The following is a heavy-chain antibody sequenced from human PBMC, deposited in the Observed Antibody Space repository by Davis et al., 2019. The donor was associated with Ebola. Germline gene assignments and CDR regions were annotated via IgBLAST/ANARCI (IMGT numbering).Heavy chain of an antibody. CDR2: IYSGGST. V-gene: IGHV3-53*01. CDR1: GFTFSSYW. J-gene: IGHJ6*02. D-gene: IGHD4-11*01. Sequence: GGSLRLSCAASGFTFSSYWMSWVRQAPGKGLEWVSLIYSGGSTYYADSVKGRFTISRDNSKNTLYLQMNSLRAEDRAVYYCARDSPGIDYSYGMDVWGQGTTVTVSS. CDR3: ARDSPGIDYSYGMDV.